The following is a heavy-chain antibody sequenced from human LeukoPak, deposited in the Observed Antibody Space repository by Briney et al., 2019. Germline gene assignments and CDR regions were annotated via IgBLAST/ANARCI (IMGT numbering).Heavy chain of an antibody. J-gene: IGHJ4*02. CDR3: ARDSPGYGGYSY. Sequence: SCKASGYTFTSYYMHWVRQAPGTGLEWVANIKEDGSAKYYVDSMKGRFTISRDNAKNSLYLQINSLRAEDTAVYYCARDSPGYGGYSYWGQGTLVTVSS. CDR2: IKEDGSAK. D-gene: IGHD5-12*01. CDR1: GYTFTSYY. V-gene: IGHV3-7*04.